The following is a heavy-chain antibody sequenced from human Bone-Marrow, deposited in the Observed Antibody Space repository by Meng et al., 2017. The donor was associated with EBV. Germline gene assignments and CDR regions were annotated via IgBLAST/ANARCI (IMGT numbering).Heavy chain of an antibody. CDR3: AAGFRELVRSRDY. CDR1: GGSIRSSNW. V-gene: IGHV4-4*02. J-gene: IGHJ4*02. Sequence: VQLQESGPSLVKPSGTLALTGFVSGGSIRSSNWWSWVRQPPGKGLEWIGEIFYGGSTNYNPSLESRVTISVDKSKNQFSLKLSSVTAADTAVYYCAAGFRELVRSRDYWGQGTLVTVSS. D-gene: IGHD3-10*01. CDR2: IFYGGST.